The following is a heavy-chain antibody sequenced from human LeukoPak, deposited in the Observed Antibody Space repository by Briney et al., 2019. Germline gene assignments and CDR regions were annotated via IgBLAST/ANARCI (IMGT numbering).Heavy chain of an antibody. V-gene: IGHV4-39*07. J-gene: IGHJ4*02. CDR1: GGSISGSSYF. CDR2: IYYSGST. CDR3: ARGFTGQAVSSSSFVFDY. Sequence: SETLSLTCTVSGGSISGSSYFWGWIRQPPGKGLEWIGSIYYSGSTYYNPSLKSRVTISVDTSKNQFSLKLSSVTAADTAVYYCARGFTGQAVSSSSFVFDYWGQGTLVTVSS. D-gene: IGHD6-6*01.